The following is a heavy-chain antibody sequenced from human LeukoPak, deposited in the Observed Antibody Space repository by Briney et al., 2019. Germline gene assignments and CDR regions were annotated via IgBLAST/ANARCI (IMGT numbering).Heavy chain of an antibody. J-gene: IGHJ4*02. CDR3: ARLDSTGWYVFDF. D-gene: IGHD6-19*01. CDR2: IYYTGST. CDR1: GGSISSSSYY. Sequence: PSETLSLTCTVSGGSISSSSYYWAWIRQPPEKGLEGIGSIYYTGSTYYNPSLKSRVTISVDTSKTQFSLKLSSVTAADTAVYYCARLDSTGWYVFDFWGQGTLVTVSS. V-gene: IGHV4-39*01.